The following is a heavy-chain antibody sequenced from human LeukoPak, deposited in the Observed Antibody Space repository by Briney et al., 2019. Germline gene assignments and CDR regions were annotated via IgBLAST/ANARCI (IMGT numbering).Heavy chain of an antibody. Sequence: GGSLRLSCTVSGFTLSSYWMNWVRQAPGKGLEWVANMKPDGSEIYYADSVKGRFTISRDTAKNSVYLQMNSLTAEDTAVYYCARQRADYWGQGTLVTVSP. CDR2: MKPDGSEI. V-gene: IGHV3-7*05. CDR3: ARQRADY. CDR1: GFTLSSYW. J-gene: IGHJ4*02.